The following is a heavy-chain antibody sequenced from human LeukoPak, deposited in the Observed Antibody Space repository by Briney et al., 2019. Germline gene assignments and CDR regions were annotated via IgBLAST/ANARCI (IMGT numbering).Heavy chain of an antibody. CDR2: ISSSSSYR. J-gene: IGHJ3*02. D-gene: IGHD2-15*01. V-gene: IGHV3-21*01. Sequence: PGGSLRLSCAASGFTFSSYSMNWVRQAPGKGLEWVSSISSSSSYRYYADSVKGRFTISRDNAKNSLYLQMNSLRAEDTAVYYCARDGRRLHAFDIWGQGTMVTVSS. CDR1: GFTFSSYS. CDR3: ARDGRRLHAFDI.